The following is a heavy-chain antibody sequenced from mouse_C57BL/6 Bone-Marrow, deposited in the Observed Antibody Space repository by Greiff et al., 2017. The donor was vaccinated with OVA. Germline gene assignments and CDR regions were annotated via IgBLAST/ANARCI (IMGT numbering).Heavy chain of an antibody. Sequence: QVQLQQSGPELVKPGASVKLSCKASGYTFTDYYINWVKQRPGQGLEWIGWIFPGSGSTYYNEKFKGKATLTVDKSSSTAYMLLSSLTSEDSAVYICAKGAGYYDLLYALDYWGQGTSVTVSS. J-gene: IGHJ4*01. CDR1: GYTFTDYY. CDR3: AKGAGYYDLLYALDY. D-gene: IGHD2-3*01. V-gene: IGHV1-75*01. CDR2: IFPGSGST.